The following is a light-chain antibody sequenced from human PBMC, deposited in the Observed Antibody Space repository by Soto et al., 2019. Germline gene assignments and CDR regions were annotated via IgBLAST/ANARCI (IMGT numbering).Light chain of an antibody. CDR3: QQYGSWPLT. V-gene: IGKV3-20*01. J-gene: IGKJ4*01. CDR2: GAS. Sequence: EIVLTQSPGTLSLSPGERATLSCRASQSVSSSFLAWYQQKPGQAPRLLIYGASSRATGIPDRFSGSGSGTDFTLTISRLEPEDVAVYYCQQYGSWPLTFGGGTKVEIK. CDR1: QSVSSSF.